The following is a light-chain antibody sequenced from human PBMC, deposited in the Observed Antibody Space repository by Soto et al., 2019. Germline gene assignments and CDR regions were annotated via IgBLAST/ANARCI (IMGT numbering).Light chain of an antibody. J-gene: IGKJ1*01. CDR2: GAS. CDR1: QSVSSN. V-gene: IGKV3-15*01. Sequence: EIVMTQSPATLSVSPGERATLSCRASQSVSSNLAWYQQKPGQAPRLLIYGASTRATGIPARFSGSGSGTKFTLTISSLQSEDFAVYYCQQYNNWQGTFGQGTKVDIK. CDR3: QQYNNWQGT.